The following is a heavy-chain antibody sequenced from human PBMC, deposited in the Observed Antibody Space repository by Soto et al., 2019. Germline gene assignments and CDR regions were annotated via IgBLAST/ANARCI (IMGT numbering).Heavy chain of an antibody. CDR3: ARGGTPIDY. CDR2: IYYSGST. V-gene: IGHV4-59*01. D-gene: IGHD3-16*01. J-gene: IGHJ4*02. CDR1: GGSISSYY. Sequence: SETLSLTCTVSGGSISSYYWSWIRQPPGKGLEWIGYIYYSGSTNYNPSLKSRVTISVDTSKNQFSLKLTSVTAADTAVYYCARGGTPIDYWGQGTLVTVSS.